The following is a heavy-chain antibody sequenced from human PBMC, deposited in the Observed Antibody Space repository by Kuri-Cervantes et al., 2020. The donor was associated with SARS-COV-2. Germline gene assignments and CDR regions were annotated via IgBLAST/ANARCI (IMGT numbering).Heavy chain of an antibody. CDR3: HGGGPAYYGSGSYFDAFDI. J-gene: IGHJ3*02. Sequence: ESLKISCTVSGGSISSSSYYWGWIRQPPGKGLEWIGSIYYSGSTYYNPSLKSRVTISVDTSKNQFSLKLSSVTAADTAVYYCHGGGPAYYGSGSYFDAFDIWGQGTMVTVSS. CDR1: GGSISSSSYY. CDR2: IYYSGST. V-gene: IGHV4-39*01. D-gene: IGHD3-10*01.